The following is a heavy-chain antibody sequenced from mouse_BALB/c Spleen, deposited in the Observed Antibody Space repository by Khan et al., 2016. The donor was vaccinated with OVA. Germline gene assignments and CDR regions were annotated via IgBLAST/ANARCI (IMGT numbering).Heavy chain of an antibody. CDR3: GRDYGYYYGDYFDY. CDR1: GYLITSGCY. D-gene: IGHD1-1*01. Sequence: EVQLQESGPGLVKPSQSLSLTCSVTGYLITSGCYWNWIRQFPGNKLEWMGHISYEGNNNYNPSLKNRISITRDTSKNQFFLWLNSVTAEDTATYYCGRDYGYYYGDYFDYWGQGTTLTVSS. J-gene: IGHJ2*01. V-gene: IGHV3-6*02. CDR2: ISYEGNN.